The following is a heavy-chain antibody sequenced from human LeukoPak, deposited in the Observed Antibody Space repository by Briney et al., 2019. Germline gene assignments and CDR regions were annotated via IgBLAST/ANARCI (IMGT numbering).Heavy chain of an antibody. CDR3: STTSRGWYGVGDY. CDR1: GGSISSGDYY. D-gene: IGHD6-19*01. Sequence: SQTLSLTCTVSGGSISSGDYYWSWIRQPPGKGLEWIGYIYYSGSTYYNPSLKSRVTISVDTSKNQFSLKLSSVTAADTALYYCSTTSRGWYGVGDYWGQGTLVNVSS. J-gene: IGHJ4*02. V-gene: IGHV4-30-4*01. CDR2: IYYSGST.